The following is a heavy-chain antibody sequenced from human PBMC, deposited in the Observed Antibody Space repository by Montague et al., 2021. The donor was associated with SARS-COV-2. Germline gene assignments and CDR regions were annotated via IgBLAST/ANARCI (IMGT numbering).Heavy chain of an antibody. D-gene: IGHD4-23*01. CDR2: IFYSGST. Sequence: SETLSLTCSVSGDSVNRNYWSWVRQPPGKGREWLGYIFYSGSTYNPSLNSRVTMSLDTSKNHFSLNLISVTAADTAVYYCAKASRGYGGDFDSWGQGTLVIVSS. V-gene: IGHV4-59*02. CDR1: GDSVNRNY. J-gene: IGHJ4*02. CDR3: AKASRGYGGDFDS.